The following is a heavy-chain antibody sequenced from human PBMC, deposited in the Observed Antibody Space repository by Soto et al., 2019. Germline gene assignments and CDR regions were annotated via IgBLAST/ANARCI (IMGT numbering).Heavy chain of an antibody. D-gene: IGHD1-1*01. V-gene: IGHV2-5*01. CDR3: AHRPAQSWYKDNWSDP. Sequence: QITLKESGPTLVKPTQTLPLTCTFSGFSLSTGGVGVGWIRQPPGKALEWVALIYWNDDKRYSPSLKSRLTINKDTSKNQRVLTMTNVDPVDTATYYRAHRPAQSWYKDNWSDPWGQGTLVTVSS. J-gene: IGHJ5*02. CDR2: IYWNDDK. CDR1: GFSLSTGGVG.